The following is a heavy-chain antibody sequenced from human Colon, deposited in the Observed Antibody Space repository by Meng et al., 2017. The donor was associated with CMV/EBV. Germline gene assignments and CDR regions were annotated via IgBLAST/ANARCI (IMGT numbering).Heavy chain of an antibody. Sequence: GSLRLSCNVYGGSISNYYWSWIRQAPGKGLEWIGYNYDSGSTKYNPSLKSRVTISVGRSKNQFSLRLRSVAAADTAVYYCAKSSRFSHYYGMDVWGQGTTVTVSS. CDR2: NYDSGST. D-gene: IGHD3-3*01. V-gene: IGHV4-59*01. CDR1: GGSISNYY. CDR3: AKSSRFSHYYGMDV. J-gene: IGHJ6*02.